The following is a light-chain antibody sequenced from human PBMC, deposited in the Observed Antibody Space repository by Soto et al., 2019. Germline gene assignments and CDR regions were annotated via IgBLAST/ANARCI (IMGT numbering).Light chain of an antibody. CDR1: QDIRKN. CDR3: QQYDNLPYT. Sequence: DLQMTQSTSSLSASVGDRITITCQASQDIRKNFDWYQQKPGKPTRLLIYDASKLIRGVPSRYIGSGAGTDCTFTINSLQPEDFAPYYCQQYDNLPYTFGQGTMLEIK. J-gene: IGKJ2*01. CDR2: DAS. V-gene: IGKV1-33*01.